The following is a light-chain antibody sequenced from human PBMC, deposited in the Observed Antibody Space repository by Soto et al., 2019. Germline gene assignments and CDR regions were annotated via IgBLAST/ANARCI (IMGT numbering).Light chain of an antibody. J-gene: IGKJ3*01. Sequence: EIVMTQSPATLSVSPGERATLSCRASQRVSSNLAWYQQKPGQAPRLLIYGASTRATGIPARFSGSGSGTEFTLTISSMQSEDFAVYYCQQYNNWLETFGPGTKVDIK. CDR2: GAS. CDR3: QQYNNWLET. V-gene: IGKV3D-15*01. CDR1: QRVSSN.